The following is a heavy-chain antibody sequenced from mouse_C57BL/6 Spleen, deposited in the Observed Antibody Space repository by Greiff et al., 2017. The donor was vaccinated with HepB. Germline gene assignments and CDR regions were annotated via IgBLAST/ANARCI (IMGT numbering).Heavy chain of an antibody. CDR1: GCAFTNYL. D-gene: IGHD1-2*01. CDR2: INPGSGGT. Sequence: QVQLQQSGAELVRPGTSVKVSCKASGCAFTNYLIEWVKQRPGQGLEWIGVINPGSGGTNYNEKFKGKATLTADKSSSTAYMQLSSLTSEDSAVYFCARGTTARRYFDVWGTGTTVTVSS. CDR3: ARGTTARRYFDV. J-gene: IGHJ1*03. V-gene: IGHV1-54*01.